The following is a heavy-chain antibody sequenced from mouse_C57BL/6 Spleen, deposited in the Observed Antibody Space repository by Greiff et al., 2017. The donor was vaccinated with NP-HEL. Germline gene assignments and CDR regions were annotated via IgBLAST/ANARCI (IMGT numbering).Heavy chain of an antibody. J-gene: IGHJ4*01. V-gene: IGHV1-55*01. CDR3: AREYGNSLYYYAMDY. D-gene: IGHD2-10*02. CDR1: GYTFTSYW. CDR2: IYPGSGST. Sequence: QVQLQQSGAELVKPGASVKMSCKASGYTFTSYWITWVKQRPGQGLEWIGDIYPGSGSTNYNEKFKSKATLTVDTSSSTAYMQLSSLTSEDSAVYYCAREYGNSLYYYAMDYWGQGTSVTVSS.